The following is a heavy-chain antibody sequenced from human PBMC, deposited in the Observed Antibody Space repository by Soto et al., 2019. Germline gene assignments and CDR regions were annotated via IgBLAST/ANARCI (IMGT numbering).Heavy chain of an antibody. D-gene: IGHD2-2*01. CDR1: GGSISSGGYY. CDR3: ARVTPPAIVLVPAAMGGWFDP. V-gene: IGHV4-31*03. Sequence: QVQLQESGPGLVKPSQTLSLTCTVSGGSISSGGYYWSWIRQHPGKGLEWIGYIYYSGSTYYNPSLKSRVTISVDPSKNQFSLKLSSVTAADTAVYYCARVTPPAIVLVPAAMGGWFDPWGQGTLVTVSS. CDR2: IYYSGST. J-gene: IGHJ5*02.